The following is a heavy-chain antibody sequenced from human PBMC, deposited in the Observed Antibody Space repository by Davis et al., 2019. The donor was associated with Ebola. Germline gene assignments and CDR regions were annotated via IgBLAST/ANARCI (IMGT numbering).Heavy chain of an antibody. V-gene: IGHV4-34*01. CDR3: AAYDFWSGYPGVYFDY. J-gene: IGHJ4*02. CDR2: INHSGST. D-gene: IGHD3-3*01. CDR1: GGSFSGYY. Sequence: SQTLSLTCAVYGGSFSGYYWSWIRQPPGKGLEWIGEINHSGSTNYNPSLKSRVTISVDTSKNQFSLKLSSVTAADTAVYYCAAYDFWSGYPGVYFDYWGQGTLVTVSS.